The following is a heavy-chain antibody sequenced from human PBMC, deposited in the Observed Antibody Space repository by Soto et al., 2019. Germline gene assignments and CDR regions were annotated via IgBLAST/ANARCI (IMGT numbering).Heavy chain of an antibody. J-gene: IGHJ4*02. Sequence: QLQLQESGSGLVKPSQTLSLTCAVSGGSISSGGYSWSWIRQPPGKGREWIGYIYHSGSTYYNPSLQSRVTISVDRSKTQFSLKLSSVTAADTAVYYCARAGGLGAVAADYWGQGTLVTVSS. CDR1: GGSISSGGYS. CDR2: IYHSGST. CDR3: ARAGGLGAVAADY. V-gene: IGHV4-30-2*01. D-gene: IGHD6-19*01.